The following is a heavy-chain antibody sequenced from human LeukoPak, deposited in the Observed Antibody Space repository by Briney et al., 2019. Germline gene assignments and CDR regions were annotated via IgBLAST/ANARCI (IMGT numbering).Heavy chain of an antibody. CDR3: AKGGRSSVAAAPIDY. D-gene: IGHD6-13*01. CDR2: IWYDGSNK. Sequence: GGSLRLSCAASGFTFSNYGMHWVRQAPGKGLEWVAVIWYDGSNKYYTDSVKGRFTISRDNSKNTLYLQMNSLRGEDTAIYYCAKGGRSSVAAAPIDYWGQGTLVTVSS. J-gene: IGHJ4*02. V-gene: IGHV3-33*06. CDR1: GFTFSNYG.